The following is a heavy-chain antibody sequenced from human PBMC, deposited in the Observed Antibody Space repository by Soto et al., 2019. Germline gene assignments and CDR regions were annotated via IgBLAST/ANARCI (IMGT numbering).Heavy chain of an antibody. V-gene: IGHV4-39*01. J-gene: IGHJ4*02. CDR3: ARHVGNNYYGSGSYPYFDY. CDR1: GGSISSSSYY. CDR2: IYYSGST. Sequence: PSETLSLTCTVSGGSISSSSYYWGWIRQPPGKGLEWIGSIYYSGSTYYNPSLKSRVTISVDTSKNQFSLKLSSVTAADTAVYYCARHVGNNYYGSGSYPYFDYWGQGTLVTVSS. D-gene: IGHD3-10*01.